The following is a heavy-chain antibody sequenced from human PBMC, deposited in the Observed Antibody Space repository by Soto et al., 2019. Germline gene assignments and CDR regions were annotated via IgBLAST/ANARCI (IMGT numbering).Heavy chain of an antibody. CDR3: ARADTIVVVTARTDGPDY. J-gene: IGHJ4*02. Sequence: ESGGGVVQPGRSLRLSCAASGFTFSSYAMHWVRQAPGKGLEWVAVISYDGSNKYYADSVKGRFTISRDNSKNTLYLQMNSLRAEDTAVYYCARADTIVVVTARTDGPDYWGQGTLVTVSS. CDR2: ISYDGSNK. V-gene: IGHV3-30-3*01. D-gene: IGHD2-21*02. CDR1: GFTFSSYA.